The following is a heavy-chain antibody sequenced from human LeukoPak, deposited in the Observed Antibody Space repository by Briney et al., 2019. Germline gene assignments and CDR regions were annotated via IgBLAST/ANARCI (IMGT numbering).Heavy chain of an antibody. V-gene: IGHV4-34*01. J-gene: IGHJ2*01. CDR1: GGSFSGYY. CDR2: INHSGST. D-gene: IGHD6-25*01. Sequence: PSETLSLTCAVYGGSFSGYYWSWIRQPPGKGLEWIGEINHSGSTNYNPSLRSRVTISVDTSKNQFSLNLSSVTAADTAVYYCARVGSDWYFDLWGRGTLVTVSS. CDR3: ARVGSDWYFDL.